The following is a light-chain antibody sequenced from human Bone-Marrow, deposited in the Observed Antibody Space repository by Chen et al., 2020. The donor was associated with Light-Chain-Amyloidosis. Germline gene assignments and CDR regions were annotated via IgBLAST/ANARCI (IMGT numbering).Light chain of an antibody. J-gene: IGLJ2*01. CDR2: RDT. V-gene: IGLV3-25*03. Sequence: SYELTQTPSVSVSPRQTARITCTGDDLPTKYAYWYQQKPGQAPVLVIHRDTERPSGISERFSGSSSGTTATLTIRGVQAEDEADYHCQSADSSGTYEVIFGGGTKLTVL. CDR3: QSADSSGTYEVI. CDR1: DLPTKY.